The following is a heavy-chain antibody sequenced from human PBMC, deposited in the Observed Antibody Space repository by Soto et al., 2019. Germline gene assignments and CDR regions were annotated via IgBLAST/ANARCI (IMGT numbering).Heavy chain of an antibody. CDR2: ISGSGGST. CDR1: GFTFSSYA. V-gene: IGHV3-23*01. J-gene: IGHJ4*02. D-gene: IGHD6-6*01. CDR3: AKDRGVEYSSSSPLPYFDY. Sequence: GGSLRLSCAASGFTFSSYAMSWVRQAPGKGLEWVSAISGSGGSTYYADSVKGRFTISRDNSKNTLYLQMNSLRAEDTAVYYCAKDRGVEYSSSSPLPYFDYWGQGTLVTVSS.